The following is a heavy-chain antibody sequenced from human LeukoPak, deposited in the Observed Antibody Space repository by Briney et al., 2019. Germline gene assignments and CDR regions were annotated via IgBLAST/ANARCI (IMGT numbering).Heavy chain of an antibody. CDR2: ISYDGSNK. V-gene: IGHV3-30-3*01. Sequence: GGSLRLSCAASGFTFSSYAMHWVRQAPGKGLEWVAVISYDGSNKYYADSVKGRFTISRDNSKNTLYLQMNSLRAEDTAVYYCARAIYNVFLAFDYWGQGTLVTVSS. J-gene: IGHJ4*02. CDR1: GFTFSSYA. CDR3: ARAIYNVFLAFDY. D-gene: IGHD2/OR15-2a*01.